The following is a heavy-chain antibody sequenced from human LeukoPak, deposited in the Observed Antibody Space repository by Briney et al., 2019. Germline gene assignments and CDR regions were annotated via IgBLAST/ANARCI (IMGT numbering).Heavy chain of an antibody. CDR3: ARSSPHCSSTSCYNDAFDI. CDR1: GFTFSSYS. CDR2: ISSSSSYI. J-gene: IGHJ3*02. V-gene: IGHV3-21*01. D-gene: IGHD2-2*02. Sequence: GGSLRLSCAASGFTFSSYSMNWVRQAPGKGLEGVSFISSSSSYIYYADSVKGRFTISRDNAKNSLYLQMNSLRAEDTAVYYCARSSPHCSSTSCYNDAFDIWGQGTMVTVSS.